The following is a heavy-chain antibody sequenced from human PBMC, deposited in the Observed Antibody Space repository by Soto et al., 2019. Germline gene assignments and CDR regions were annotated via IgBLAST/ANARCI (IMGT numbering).Heavy chain of an antibody. CDR2: VKRKSDGGTA. CDR1: GFAFSNTW. Sequence: DVLLLESGGGLVKPGGSLRLSCAASGFAFSNTWMNWVRQAPGKGLEWVGRVKRKSDGGTAAFAAPVNGRFIISRDDSKNTRSLEMRGLKIEDTAIYYCMARPHCSSDGCSRGVGGQGTRVTVSS. J-gene: IGHJ4*02. CDR3: MARPHCSSDGCSRGV. D-gene: IGHD6-6*01. V-gene: IGHV3-15*07.